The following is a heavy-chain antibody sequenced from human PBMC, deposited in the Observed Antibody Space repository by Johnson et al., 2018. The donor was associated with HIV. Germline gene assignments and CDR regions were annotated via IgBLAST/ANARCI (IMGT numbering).Heavy chain of an antibody. V-gene: IGHV3-66*01. CDR3: ARDRVPDAFDI. D-gene: IGHD3-3*01. J-gene: IGHJ3*02. CDR1: GFTVSSNY. CDR2: IYSGGST. Sequence: QLVESGGGLVPPGGSLRLSCAASGFTVSSNYMSWVRQAPGKGLEWVSVIYSGGSTYYADSVKGRFTIYKDNSKNTLYLQMNSLRAEDTAVYYCARDRVPDAFDIWGQGTMVTVSS.